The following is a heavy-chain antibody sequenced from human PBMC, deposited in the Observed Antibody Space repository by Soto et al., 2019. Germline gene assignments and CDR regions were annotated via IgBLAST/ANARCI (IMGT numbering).Heavy chain of an antibody. V-gene: IGHV1-18*01. CDR1: GYTFTSYG. J-gene: IGHJ6*03. Sequence: SVKVSCEASGYTFTSYGISWVRQAPGQGLEWMGWISAYNGNTNYAQKLQGRVTMTTDTSTSTAYMELRSLRSDDTAVYYCARDLAGSGEYYYYYYMDVWGKGTTVTVSS. CDR3: ARDLAGSGEYYYYYYMDV. D-gene: IGHD6-13*01. CDR2: ISAYNGNT.